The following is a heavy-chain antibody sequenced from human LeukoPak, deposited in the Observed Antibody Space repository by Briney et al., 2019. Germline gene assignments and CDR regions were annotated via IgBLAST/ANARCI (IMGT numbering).Heavy chain of an antibody. CDR2: IIPILGIA. D-gene: IGHD5-24*01. Sequence: GASVKVSCKASGYTFTRHYMNWVRQAPGQGLEWMGRIIPILGIANYAQKFQGRVTITADKSTSTAYMELSSLRSEDTAVYYCARWLQLLDTFDYWGQGTLVTVSS. CDR3: ARWLQLLDTFDY. V-gene: IGHV1-69*02. J-gene: IGHJ4*02. CDR1: GYTFTRHY.